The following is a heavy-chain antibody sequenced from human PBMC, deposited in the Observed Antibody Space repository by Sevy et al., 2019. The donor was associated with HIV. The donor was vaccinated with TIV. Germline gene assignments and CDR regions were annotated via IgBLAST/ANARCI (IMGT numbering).Heavy chain of an antibody. D-gene: IGHD2-15*01. V-gene: IGHV3-21*01. J-gene: IGHJ6*02. CDR1: GFTFSSYS. Sequence: GGSLRLSCAASGFTFSSYSMNWVRQAPGKGLEWVSSISSSSSYIYYADSVKGRFTISRDNAKNSLYLQMNSLRAEDTAVYYFARDQPYIVVVVAVPGYYYGMDVWGQGTTVTVSS. CDR2: ISSSSSYI. CDR3: ARDQPYIVVVVAVPGYYYGMDV.